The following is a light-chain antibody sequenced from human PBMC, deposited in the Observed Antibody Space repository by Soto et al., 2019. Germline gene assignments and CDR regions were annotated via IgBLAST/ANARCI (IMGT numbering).Light chain of an antibody. Sequence: SYELTQPPSVSVAPGETARIACGGRNIGSKSVHWYQQKPGQAPALVVYDDSDRPSGIPERFSGFNSGNTATLTISRVEAGDEADYHCQVWDSSSDPVFGGGTKLTVL. CDR3: QVWDSSSDPV. J-gene: IGLJ2*01. CDR1: NIGSKS. V-gene: IGLV3-21*02. CDR2: DDS.